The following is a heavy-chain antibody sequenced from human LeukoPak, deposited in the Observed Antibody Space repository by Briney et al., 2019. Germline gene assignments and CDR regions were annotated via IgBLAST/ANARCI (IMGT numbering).Heavy chain of an antibody. D-gene: IGHD2/OR15-2a*01. Sequence: GGSLRLSCAASGFTFSSYGMHWVRQAPGKGLEWVAFIRYDGSNKYYADSVKGRFTISRDNYKNTLYLQMNSLRAEDTAVYYCAKDVIVAFDYWGQGTLVTVSS. V-gene: IGHV3-30*02. CDR3: AKDVIVAFDY. CDR2: IRYDGSNK. CDR1: GFTFSSYG. J-gene: IGHJ4*02.